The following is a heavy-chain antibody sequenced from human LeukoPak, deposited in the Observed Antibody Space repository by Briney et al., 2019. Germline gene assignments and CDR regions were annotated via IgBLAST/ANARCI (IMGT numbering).Heavy chain of an antibody. J-gene: IGHJ1*01. D-gene: IGHD3-22*01. CDR3: ATSSGYYVGYVQY. CDR1: GYTFTGYY. V-gene: IGHV1-2*02. Sequence: GASVKVSCKASGYTFTGYYIHWVRQAPGQGLEWMGWINPNSGGTKYAQKFQGRVTMTRDTSISTAYMELRSDDTAVYYCATSSGYYVGYVQYWGQGTLVTVSS. CDR2: INPNSGGT.